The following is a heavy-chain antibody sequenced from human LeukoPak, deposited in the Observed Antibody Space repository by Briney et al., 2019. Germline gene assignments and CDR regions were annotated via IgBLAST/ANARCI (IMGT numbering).Heavy chain of an antibody. CDR1: GYSISSGDY. CDR2: IYHSGST. Sequence: SETLSLTCTVSGYSISSGDYWGWIRQPPGKGLEWIGSIYHSGSTYYNPSLKSRVTISVDTSKNQLSLRLSSVTAADTAVYYCARLKANWFDPWGQGTLVTVSS. V-gene: IGHV4-38-2*02. CDR3: ARLKANWFDP. J-gene: IGHJ5*02.